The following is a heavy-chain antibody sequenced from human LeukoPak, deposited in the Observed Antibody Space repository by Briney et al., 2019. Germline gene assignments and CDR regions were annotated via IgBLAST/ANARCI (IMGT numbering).Heavy chain of an antibody. CDR1: GGSISSSSYY. J-gene: IGHJ4*02. CDR2: IYYSGST. CDR3: ARQEEGNFDY. Sequence: SETLSLTCTVSGGSISSSSYYWGWIRQPPGKGLEWIGSIYYSGSTYYNPSLKSRVTISVDTSKNQFSLKLNSVTAADTAVYYCARQEEGNFDYWGQGTLVTVSS. V-gene: IGHV4-39*01.